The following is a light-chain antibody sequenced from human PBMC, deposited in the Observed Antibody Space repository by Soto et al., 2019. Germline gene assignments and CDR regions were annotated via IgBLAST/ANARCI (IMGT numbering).Light chain of an antibody. J-gene: IGKJ2*01. CDR3: QQYNNWPMYT. Sequence: EIVMTQSPATLSVSPGETATLSCRASQSVRSNLAWYQQKPGQAPRLLIYDASTRATGIPARFSGSGSGTELTLTISSLQSEDFAVYYCQQYNNWPMYTFGQGTKLEIK. CDR1: QSVRSN. CDR2: DAS. V-gene: IGKV3-15*01.